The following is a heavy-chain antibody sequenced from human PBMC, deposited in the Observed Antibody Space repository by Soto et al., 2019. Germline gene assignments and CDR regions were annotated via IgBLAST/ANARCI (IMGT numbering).Heavy chain of an antibody. V-gene: IGHV4-31*03. CDR1: GGSISSGGYY. CDR3: ARCSGYSGYDSSIDFDY. Sequence: PSETLSLTCTVSGGSISSGGYYWSWIRQHPGKGLEWIGYIYYSGSTYYNPSLKSRVTISVDTSKNQFSLKLSSVTAADTAVYYCARCSGYSGYDSSIDFDYWGQGTLVTVSS. D-gene: IGHD5-12*01. J-gene: IGHJ4*02. CDR2: IYYSGST.